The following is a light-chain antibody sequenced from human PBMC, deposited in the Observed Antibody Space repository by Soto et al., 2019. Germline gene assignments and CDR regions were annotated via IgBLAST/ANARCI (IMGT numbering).Light chain of an antibody. J-gene: IGLJ2*01. V-gene: IGLV2-14*01. Sequence: QSALTQPASVSGSPGQSITISCTGTSSDVGGYNYVSWYQQHPGKAPKLMIYDVSNRPSGVSNRFSGSKSGNMASLTISGLQAEDEADYYCSSYTSSNTLVIFGGGTKLTVL. CDR2: DVS. CDR1: SSDVGGYNY. CDR3: SSYTSSNTLVI.